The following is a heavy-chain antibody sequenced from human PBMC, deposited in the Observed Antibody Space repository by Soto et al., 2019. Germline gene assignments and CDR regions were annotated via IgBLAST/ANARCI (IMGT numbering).Heavy chain of an antibody. J-gene: IGHJ4*02. CDR3: ARANMITFGAGN. Sequence: GRSLRLSCAASGFTVSSNYMSWVRQAPGKGLEWVSVIYSGGSTYYADSVKGRFTISRDNSKNTLYLQMNSLRAEDTAVYYCARANMITFGAGNWGQGNLVTVS. CDR2: IYSGGST. CDR1: GFTVSSNY. D-gene: IGHD3-16*01. V-gene: IGHV3-66*01.